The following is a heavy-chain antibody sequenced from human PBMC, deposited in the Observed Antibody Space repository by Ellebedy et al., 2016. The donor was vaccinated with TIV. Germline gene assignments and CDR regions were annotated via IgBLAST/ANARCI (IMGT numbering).Heavy chain of an antibody. V-gene: IGHV1-18*04. CDR1: GYTFTSYG. D-gene: IGHD2-15*01. CDR3: ARHPPGEYCTGVSC. Sequence: AASVKVSCKASGYTFTSYGISWVRQAPGQGLEWMGWISAYNGNTNYAQKFQGRVTMTWNTSISTAYMELSSLRSEDTAVYYCARHPPGEYCTGVSCWGQGTLVTVSS. J-gene: IGHJ4*02. CDR2: ISAYNGNT.